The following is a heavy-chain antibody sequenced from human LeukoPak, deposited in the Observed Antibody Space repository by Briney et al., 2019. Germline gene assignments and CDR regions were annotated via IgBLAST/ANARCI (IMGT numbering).Heavy chain of an antibody. CDR3: ARDDEAQNAFDI. Sequence: SSVKVSCKASGGTFSSYAISWVRQAPGQGLEWMGRIIPIFGTANYAQKFQGRVTITTDESTSTAYMELSSLRSEDTAVYYCARDDEAQNAFDIWGQGTMVTVSS. V-gene: IGHV1-69*05. CDR1: GGTFSSYA. CDR2: IIPIFGTA. J-gene: IGHJ3*02.